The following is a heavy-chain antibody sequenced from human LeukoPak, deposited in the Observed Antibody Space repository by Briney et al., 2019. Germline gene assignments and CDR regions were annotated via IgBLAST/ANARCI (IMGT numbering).Heavy chain of an antibody. V-gene: IGHV3-23*01. J-gene: IGHJ3*02. D-gene: IGHD4-11*01. CDR1: GFTFSSYA. CDR2: ISGSGGST. CDR3: AKDVAGYSNHYAAFDI. Sequence: GGSLRLSCAASGFTFSSYAMSWVRQAPGKGLEWVSAISGSGGSTYYADSVKGRFTISRDNSKNTLYLQMNSLRAEDTAVYYCAKDVAGYSNHYAAFDIWGQGTIVTVSS.